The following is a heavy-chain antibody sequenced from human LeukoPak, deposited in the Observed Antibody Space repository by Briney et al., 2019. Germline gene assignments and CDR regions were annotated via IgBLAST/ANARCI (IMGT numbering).Heavy chain of an antibody. CDR3: ARVSFYYGSGSYYSSFDP. Sequence: PSETLSLTCAVYGGSFSGYYWSWIRQPPGKGLEWIGEINHSGSTNYNPSLKSRVTISVDTSKNQFSLKLSSVTAADTAVYYCARVSFYYGSGSYYSSFDPWGQGTLVTVSS. D-gene: IGHD3-10*01. CDR1: GGSFSGYY. J-gene: IGHJ5*02. V-gene: IGHV4-34*01. CDR2: INHSGST.